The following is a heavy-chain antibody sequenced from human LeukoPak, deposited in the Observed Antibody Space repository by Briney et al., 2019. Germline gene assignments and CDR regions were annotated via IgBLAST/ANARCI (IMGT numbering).Heavy chain of an antibody. J-gene: IGHJ6*03. V-gene: IGHV4-59*01. CDR3: AREGHYYDSSGYPPYYYMDV. CDR2: IYYSGST. D-gene: IGHD3-22*01. CDR1: GGSISSYY. Sequence: SETLSLTCTVSGGSISSYYWSWIRQPPGKGLEWIGYIYYSGSTNYNPSLKSRVTISVDTSKNQFSLKLSSVTAADTAMYYCAREGHYYDSSGYPPYYYMDVWGKGTTVTVSS.